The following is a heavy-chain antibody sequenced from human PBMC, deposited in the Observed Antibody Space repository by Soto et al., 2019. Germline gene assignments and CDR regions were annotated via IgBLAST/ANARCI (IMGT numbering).Heavy chain of an antibody. CDR1: GGSISSSNW. CDR2: IYHSGST. CDR3: ARSECGGSCYFGPGQNGMDV. D-gene: IGHD2-15*01. J-gene: IGHJ6*02. Sequence: QVQLQESGPGLVKPSGTLSLTCAVSGGSISSSNWWSWVRQPPGKGLEWIGEIYHSGSTNYNPSLKSRVTISVDKSKNQFSLKLSSVTAADTAVYYCARSECGGSCYFGPGQNGMDVWGQGTTVTVSS. V-gene: IGHV4-4*02.